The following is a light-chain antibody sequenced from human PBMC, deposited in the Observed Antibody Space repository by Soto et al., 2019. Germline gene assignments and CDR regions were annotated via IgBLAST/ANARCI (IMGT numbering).Light chain of an antibody. V-gene: IGKV3-20*01. CDR3: QQYGGSPMYT. CDR2: RAS. J-gene: IGKJ2*01. CDR1: QTVDRDY. Sequence: EVVLTQSPGTLSLSPGERATLSCRASQTVDRDYLAWHQQKPGQAPRLLIYRASTRATGIPDRFSGSGSGTDFTLTIIRLEPEDFAVYYCQQYGGSPMYTFGQGTKLEIK.